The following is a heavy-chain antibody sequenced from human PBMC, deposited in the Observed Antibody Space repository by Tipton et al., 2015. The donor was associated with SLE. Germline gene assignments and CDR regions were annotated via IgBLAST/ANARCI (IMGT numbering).Heavy chain of an antibody. CDR1: GDSISSSSYY. CDR3: ARDEYRYDATGYHLLGHFDF. J-gene: IGHJ4*02. Sequence: TLSLTCIVSGDSISSSSYYWGWIRQPPGKGLEWVGTVYYTGNTFYNPSLKSRVTILVDTSKNQFSLKLSSVTAADTAVYYCARDEYRYDATGYHLLGHFDFWGQGILVTVSS. CDR2: VYYTGNT. D-gene: IGHD3-22*01. V-gene: IGHV4-39*07.